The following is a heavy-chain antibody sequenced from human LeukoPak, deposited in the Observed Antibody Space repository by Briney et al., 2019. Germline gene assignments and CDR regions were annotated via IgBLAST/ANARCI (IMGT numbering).Heavy chain of an antibody. V-gene: IGHV3-11*04. J-gene: IGHJ6*03. CDR3: ARGSDCSGGSCSDYYMDV. Sequence: GGSLRLSCAASGFTFSDYYMSWIRQAPGKGLEWVSYISSSGSNIYYADSVKGRFTISRDNAKNSLYLQMNSLRAEDTAVYYCARGSDCSGGSCSDYYMDVWGKGTTVSVSS. CDR1: GFTFSDYY. D-gene: IGHD2-15*01. CDR2: ISSSGSNI.